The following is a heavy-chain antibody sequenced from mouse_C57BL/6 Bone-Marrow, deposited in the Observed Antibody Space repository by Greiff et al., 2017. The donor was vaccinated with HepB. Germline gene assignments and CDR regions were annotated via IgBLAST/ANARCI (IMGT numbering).Heavy chain of an antibody. D-gene: IGHD2-12*01. CDR1: GFTFSSYA. CDR3: ARDYDGGGFAY. J-gene: IGHJ3*01. V-gene: IGHV5-4*01. CDR2: ISDGGSYT. Sequence: EVKVVESGGGLVKPGGSLKLSCAASGFTFSSYAMSWVRQTPEKRLEWVATISDGGSYTYYPDNVKGRFTISRDNAKNNLYLQRSHLKSEDTAMYYCARDYDGGGFAYWGQGTLVTVSA.